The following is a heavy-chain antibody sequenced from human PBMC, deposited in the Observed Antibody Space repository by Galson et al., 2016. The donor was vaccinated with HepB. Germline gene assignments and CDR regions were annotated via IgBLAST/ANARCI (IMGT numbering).Heavy chain of an antibody. J-gene: IGHJ5*02. Sequence: SLRLSCAASGFPFSAYGMSWVRQAPGKGLEWVSDISYDASSLHCADSVKGRFTVSRDNSGHTLYLQMNSLIPEDTAVYYCVVSVYYRWGRGTLVTVSS. CDR1: GFPFSAYG. D-gene: IGHD3-22*01. V-gene: IGHV3-30*03. CDR3: VVSVYYR. CDR2: ISYDASSL.